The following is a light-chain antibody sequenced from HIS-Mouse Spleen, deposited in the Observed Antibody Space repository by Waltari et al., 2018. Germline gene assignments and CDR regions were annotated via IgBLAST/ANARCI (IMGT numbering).Light chain of an antibody. Sequence: QSALTQPASVSGSPGQSITISCTGTSGDVWSYNLVSWYQQHPGKAPKLMIYEGSKRPSGVSNRFSGSKSGNTASLTISGLQAEDEADYYCCSYAGSSTVFGGGTKLTVI. V-gene: IGLV2-23*01. CDR1: SGDVWSYNL. J-gene: IGLJ3*02. CDR2: EGS. CDR3: CSYAGSSTV.